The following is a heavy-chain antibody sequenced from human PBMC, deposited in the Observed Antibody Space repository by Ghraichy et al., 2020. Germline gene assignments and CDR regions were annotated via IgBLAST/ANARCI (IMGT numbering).Heavy chain of an antibody. CDR1: GGSISSYY. Sequence: SETLSLTCTVSGGSISSYYWSWIRQPAGKGLEWIGRIYTSGSTNYNPSLKSRVTMSVDTSKNQFSLKLSSVTAADTAVYYCARDGISSGWWYYFDYWGQGTLVTVSS. CDR3: ARDGISSGWWYYFDY. CDR2: IYTSGST. D-gene: IGHD6-19*01. V-gene: IGHV4-4*07. J-gene: IGHJ4*02.